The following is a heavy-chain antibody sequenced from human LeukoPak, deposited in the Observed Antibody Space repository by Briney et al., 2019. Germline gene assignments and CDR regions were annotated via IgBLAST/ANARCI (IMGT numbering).Heavy chain of an antibody. Sequence: SQTLSLTCTVSGDSIINGSYYWSWIRQPPGKGLEWIGCIYYSGSTYYNPSLKSRITISVDTSKNQFSLKLSSVTAADTAVYYCAVRAYYYDSSDYYLDYWGQGTLVTVSS. CDR1: GDSIINGSYY. V-gene: IGHV4-31*03. CDR3: AVRAYYYDSSDYYLDY. D-gene: IGHD3-22*01. J-gene: IGHJ4*02. CDR2: IYYSGST.